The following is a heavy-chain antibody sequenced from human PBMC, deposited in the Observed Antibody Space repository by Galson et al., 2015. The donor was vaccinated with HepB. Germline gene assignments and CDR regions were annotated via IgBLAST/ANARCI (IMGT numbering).Heavy chain of an antibody. Sequence: PALVKPTQTLTLTRTFSGFSLSTRGVGVGWTRQPPGKALQWLALIYWNDDKRYSPSLKSRLTISKDTSKSQVVLTMTNMDPVDTATYYCAYIGSSWSAPGAFDIWGQGTMVTVSS. CDR1: GFSLSTRGVG. V-gene: IGHV2-5*01. D-gene: IGHD6-13*01. CDR3: AYIGSSWSAPGAFDI. CDR2: IYWNDDK. J-gene: IGHJ3*02.